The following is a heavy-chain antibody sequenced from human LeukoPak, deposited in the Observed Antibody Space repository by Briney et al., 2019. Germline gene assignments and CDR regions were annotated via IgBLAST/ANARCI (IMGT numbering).Heavy chain of an antibody. Sequence: GGSLRLSCAASGFTFSSYGMHWVRQAPGKGLGWVAVISYDGSNKYYADSVKGRFTISRDNSKNTLYLQMNSLRAEDTAVYYCAKDRRTVVTRNYYYGMDVWGQGTTVTVSS. V-gene: IGHV3-30*18. D-gene: IGHD4-23*01. CDR1: GFTFSSYG. CDR2: ISYDGSNK. CDR3: AKDRRTVVTRNYYYGMDV. J-gene: IGHJ6*02.